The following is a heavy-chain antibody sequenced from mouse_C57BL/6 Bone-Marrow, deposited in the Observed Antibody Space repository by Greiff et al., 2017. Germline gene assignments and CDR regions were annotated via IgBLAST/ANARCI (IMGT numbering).Heavy chain of an antibody. J-gene: IGHJ2*01. CDR3: ARSDGLRLDY. V-gene: IGHV1-72*01. CDR1: GYTFTSYW. CDR2: IDTISGGT. D-gene: IGHD1-1*01. Sequence: QVQLQQPGAGLVKPGASVKLSCKASGYTFTSYWMHWVQQRPGRGLEWIGKIDTISGGTKYNEKFKGQVTMTVDKPSSTAYLQLSSLTSEDTAVYYCARSDGLRLDYWGQGTTLTVSS.